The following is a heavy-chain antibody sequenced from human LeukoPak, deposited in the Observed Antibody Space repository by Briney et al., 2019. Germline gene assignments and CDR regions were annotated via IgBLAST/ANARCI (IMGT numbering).Heavy chain of an antibody. CDR3: ATNRSWSGYSS. CDR1: GGSFSDYY. V-gene: IGHV4-34*01. D-gene: IGHD3-3*01. Sequence: SEALSLTCAVYGGSFSDYYWSWIRQSPLKGLEWIGEINHSGNTNYNPSLKSRVTISVDTSKNQFALKLSSVTAADTAVYYCATNRSWSGYSSWGQRTLVTVSS. CDR2: INHSGNT. J-gene: IGHJ4*02.